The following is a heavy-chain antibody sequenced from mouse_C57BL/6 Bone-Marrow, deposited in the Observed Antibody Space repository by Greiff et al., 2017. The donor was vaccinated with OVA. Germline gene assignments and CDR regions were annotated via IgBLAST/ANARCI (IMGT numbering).Heavy chain of an antibody. CDR2: ISNGGGST. J-gene: IGHJ4*01. D-gene: IGHD1-1*01. CDR1: GFTFSDYY. Sequence: EVQGVESGGGLVQPGGSLKLSCAASGFTFSDYYMYWVRQTPEKRLEWVAYISNGGGSTYYPDTVKGRFTISRDNAKNTLYLQMSRLKSEDTAMYYCARRGITTVAPYAMDYWGQGTSVTVSS. V-gene: IGHV5-12*01. CDR3: ARRGITTVAPYAMDY.